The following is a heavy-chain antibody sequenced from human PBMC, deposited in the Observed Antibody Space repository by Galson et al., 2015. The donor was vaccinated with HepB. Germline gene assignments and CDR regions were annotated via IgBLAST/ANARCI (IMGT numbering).Heavy chain of an antibody. J-gene: IGHJ3*01. Sequence: SLRLSCAASGVTFSDYDINWIRQALGKGLEWVSYVSGSGRAIYYGDSVKGRFAISRDNAKNSLYLHMDGLRADDTAVYYCARLSFDAFDLWGQGTMVTVSS. V-gene: IGHV3-11*01. CDR3: ARLSFDAFDL. CDR1: GVTFSDYD. CDR2: VSGSGRAI.